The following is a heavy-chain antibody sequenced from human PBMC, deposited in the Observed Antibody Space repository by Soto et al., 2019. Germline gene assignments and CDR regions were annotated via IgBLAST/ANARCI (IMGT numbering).Heavy chain of an antibody. J-gene: IGHJ4*02. CDR2: IIPIFGTA. Sequence: SVKVSCKASGGTFSSYAISWVRQAPGQGLEWMGGIIPIFGTANYAQKFQGRVTITAEETTSTAYMELSSLRSEDTAVYYCSRKNIAVAGKYYFDYWGQGTLVTVSS. V-gene: IGHV1-69*13. CDR1: GGTFSSYA. D-gene: IGHD6-19*01. CDR3: SRKNIAVAGKYYFDY.